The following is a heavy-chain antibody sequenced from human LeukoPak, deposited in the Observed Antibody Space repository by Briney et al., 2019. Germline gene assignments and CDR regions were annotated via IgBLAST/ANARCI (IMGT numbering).Heavy chain of an antibody. CDR2: IIPIFGIA. CDR3: ARGPVQLWEQRSLDY. D-gene: IGHD5-18*01. Sequence: SVKVSCKASGGTFSSYAISWVRQAPGQGLEWMGRIIPIFGIANYAQKLQGRVTITADKSTSTAYMELSSLRSEDTAVYYCARGPVQLWEQRSLDYWGQGTLVTASS. V-gene: IGHV1-69*04. CDR1: GGTFSSYA. J-gene: IGHJ4*02.